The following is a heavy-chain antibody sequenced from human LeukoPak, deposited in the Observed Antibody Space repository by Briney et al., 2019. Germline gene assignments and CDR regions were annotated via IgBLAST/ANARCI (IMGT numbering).Heavy chain of an antibody. Sequence: ASVKASCKASGYTFTENYIHWVRQAPGHGLEWMGLINPYTGDANYTGKFQGRVTMTRDTSVSTAYMHLSRLRSDDTAVYYCARGKSGFSPWGQGTPVTVSS. J-gene: IGHJ4*02. D-gene: IGHD3-22*01. CDR3: ARGKSGFSP. V-gene: IGHV1-2*02. CDR1: GYTFTENY. CDR2: INPYTGDA.